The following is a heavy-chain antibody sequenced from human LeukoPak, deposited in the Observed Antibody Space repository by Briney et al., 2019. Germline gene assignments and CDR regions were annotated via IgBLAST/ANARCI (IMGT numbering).Heavy chain of an antibody. CDR2: ISPYNSNT. CDR3: ARDWSNRPRGDY. V-gene: IGHV1-18*01. D-gene: IGHD1-14*01. CDR1: GYTFTSYG. J-gene: IGHJ4*02. Sequence: GASVKVSCKASGYTFTSYGISWVRQAPGQGLEWMGWISPYNSNTYYVQNLQGRVTMTTDTSTSTTYMELSRLRSDDTAVYYCARDWSNRPRGDYWGQGTLVTVSS.